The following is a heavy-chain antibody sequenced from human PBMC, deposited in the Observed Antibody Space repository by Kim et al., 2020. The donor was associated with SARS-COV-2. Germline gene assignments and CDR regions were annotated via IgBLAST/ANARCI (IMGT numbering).Heavy chain of an antibody. CDR1: GYTFTSYD. D-gene: IGHD6-13*01. CDR3: ARGEPGAVWQQLVRYYYYYYGMDV. Sequence: ASVKVSCKASGYTFTSYDINWVRQATGQGLEWMGWMNPNSGNTGYAQKFQGRVTMTRNTSISTAYMELSSLRSEDTAVYYCARGEPGAVWQQLVRYYYYYYGMDVWGQGTTVTVSS. CDR2: MNPNSGNT. V-gene: IGHV1-8*01. J-gene: IGHJ6*02.